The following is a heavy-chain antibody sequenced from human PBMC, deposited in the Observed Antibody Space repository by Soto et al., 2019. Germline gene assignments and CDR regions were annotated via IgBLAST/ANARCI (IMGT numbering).Heavy chain of an antibody. Sequence: GASVKVSCKTSGYTFTSHGISWVRWAPGRGLEWMGWISAYNGDTKYAQRVQDRVSMTTDTSTATAYIELRSLRFDDTAIYFCARTRWQTEYLEGFKFWGQGTPVSFSS. D-gene: IGHD2-2*02. CDR3: ARTRWQTEYLEGFKF. V-gene: IGHV1-18*04. J-gene: IGHJ4*02. CDR1: GYTFTSHG. CDR2: ISAYNGDT.